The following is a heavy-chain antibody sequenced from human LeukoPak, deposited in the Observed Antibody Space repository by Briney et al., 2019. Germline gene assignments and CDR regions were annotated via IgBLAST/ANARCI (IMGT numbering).Heavy chain of an antibody. CDR3: AKAQRGSWYVYYFDY. CDR2: ISWNSGSI. D-gene: IGHD6-13*01. CDR1: GFTFDDYA. V-gene: IGHV3-9*01. Sequence: GRSLRLSCAASGFTFDDYAMHWVRQAPGKGLEWVSGISWNSGSIGYADSVKGRFTISRDNAKNSLYLQMNSLRAEDTALYYCAKAQRGSWYVYYFDYWGQGTLVTVSS. J-gene: IGHJ4*02.